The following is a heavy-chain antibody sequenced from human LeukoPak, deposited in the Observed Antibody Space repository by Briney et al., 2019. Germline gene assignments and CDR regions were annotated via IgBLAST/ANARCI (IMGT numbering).Heavy chain of an antibody. CDR1: GGSFSGYY. Sequence: SETLSLTCAVYGGSFSGYYWNWIRQPPGKGLEWIGEINHSGSTNYNPSLKSRVTISVDTSKNQFSLKLSSVTAADTAVYYCARGPSPVVPAARSSSSYYYGMDVWGKGTTVTVSS. CDR2: INHSGST. CDR3: ARGPSPVVPAARSSSSYYYGMDV. V-gene: IGHV4-34*01. D-gene: IGHD2-2*01. J-gene: IGHJ6*04.